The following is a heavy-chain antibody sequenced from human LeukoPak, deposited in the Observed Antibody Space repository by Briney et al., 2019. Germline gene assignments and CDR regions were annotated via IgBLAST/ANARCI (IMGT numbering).Heavy chain of an antibody. CDR3: AREIVIPPYYYGSGSTPSENWFDP. CDR1: GGSISSYY. CDR2: IYYSGST. J-gene: IGHJ5*02. V-gene: IGHV4-59*01. D-gene: IGHD3-10*01. Sequence: PSETLSLTCTVSGGSISSYYWSWIRQPPGKGLEWIGYIYYSGSTTYTPSLKSRVTISLDTSKTQSSLKLSSVTAADTAVYYCAREIVIPPYYYGSGSTPSENWFDPWGQGTLVTVPS.